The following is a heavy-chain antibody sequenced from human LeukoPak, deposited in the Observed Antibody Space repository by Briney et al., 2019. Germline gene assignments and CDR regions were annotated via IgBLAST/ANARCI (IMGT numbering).Heavy chain of an antibody. Sequence: GGSLRLSCAASGFTFSRYSMNWVRQAPGKGLEWVSSISSSSSYIYYADSVKGRFTISRDNAKNSLYLQMNSLRAEDTAVYYCARGAVAGYFDYWGQGTLVTVSS. CDR1: GFTFSRYS. CDR2: ISSSSSYI. CDR3: ARGAVAGYFDY. V-gene: IGHV3-21*01. D-gene: IGHD6-19*01. J-gene: IGHJ4*02.